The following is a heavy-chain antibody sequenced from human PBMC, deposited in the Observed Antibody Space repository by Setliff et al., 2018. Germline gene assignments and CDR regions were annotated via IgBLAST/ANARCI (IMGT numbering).Heavy chain of an antibody. V-gene: IGHV4-61*09. CDR3: ARLYGGYCSSTSCFYFDY. J-gene: IGHJ4*02. Sequence: SETLSLTCTVSGGSISSGSYYWSWIRQPAGKGLEWIGHIYTSGSTYYNPSLKSRVTISVDTSKNQFSLRLSSVTAADTAVYYCARLYGGYCSSTSCFYFDYWGQGTLVTVSS. CDR2: IYTSGST. D-gene: IGHD2-2*01. CDR1: GGSISSGSYY.